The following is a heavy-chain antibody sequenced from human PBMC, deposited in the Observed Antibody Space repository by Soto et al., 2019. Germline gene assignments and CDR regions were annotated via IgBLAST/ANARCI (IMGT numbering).Heavy chain of an antibody. Sequence: QVQLVQSGAEVKKPGSSVKVSCKASGGTFSSYAISWERQAPGQGLEWMGGIIPIFGTANYAQKFQGRVTITADESTSTAYMELSSLRSEDTAVSYCASSAVGAYFDYWGKGTLVTVSS. CDR2: IIPIFGTA. CDR1: GGTFSSYA. V-gene: IGHV1-69*01. J-gene: IGHJ4*02. D-gene: IGHD1-26*01. CDR3: ASSAVGAYFDY.